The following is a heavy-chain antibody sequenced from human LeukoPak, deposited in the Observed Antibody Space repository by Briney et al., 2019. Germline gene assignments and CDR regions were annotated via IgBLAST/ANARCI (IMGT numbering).Heavy chain of an antibody. CDR2: IYYSGST. V-gene: IGHV4-59*01. J-gene: IGHJ5*02. Sequence: SETLSLTCTVSGGSISSYYWSWIRQPPGKGLEWIGYIYYSGSTNYNPSLKSRVTISVDTSKNQFSLKLSSVTAADTAVYYCARGLDTAMVGDWFDPWGQGTLVTVSS. CDR3: ARGLDTAMVGDWFDP. D-gene: IGHD5-18*01. CDR1: GGSISSYY.